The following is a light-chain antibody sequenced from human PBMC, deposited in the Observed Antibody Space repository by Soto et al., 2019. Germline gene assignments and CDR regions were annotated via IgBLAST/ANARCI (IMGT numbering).Light chain of an antibody. J-gene: IGLJ3*02. CDR1: SSNIGAGYD. V-gene: IGLV1-40*01. CDR3: QSYDSSLSAWV. CDR2: GNK. Sequence: QSVLTQPPSVSGARGQRVSISCTGSSSNIGAGYDVHWYQQIPGKAPKLLIYGNKIRPSGVPDRISGSKSGTSASLAITGLQAEDEADYYCQSYDSSLSAWVFGGGTKVTVL.